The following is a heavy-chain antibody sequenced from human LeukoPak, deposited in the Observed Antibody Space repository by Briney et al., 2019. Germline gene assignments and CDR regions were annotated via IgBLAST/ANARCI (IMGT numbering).Heavy chain of an antibody. CDR3: ARGNCTNGVCEITMVRGVKFDY. CDR2: INHGGST. Sequence: SETLSLTCAVYGGSFSGYYWSWIRQPPGKGLEWIGEINHGGSTNYNPSLKSRVTISVDTSKNQFSLKLSSVTAADTAVYYCARGNCTNGVCEITMVRGVKFDYWGKGTLVTVSS. CDR1: GGSFSGYY. D-gene: IGHD3-10*01. J-gene: IGHJ4*02. V-gene: IGHV4-34*01.